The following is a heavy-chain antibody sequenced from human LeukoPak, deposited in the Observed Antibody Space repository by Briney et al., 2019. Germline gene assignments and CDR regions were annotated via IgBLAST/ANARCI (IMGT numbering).Heavy chain of an antibody. CDR2: IYHSGYT. J-gene: IGHJ4*02. Sequence: SETLSLTCTVSGGSINSSSYYWGWIRQPPGEALKWIGSIYHSGYTYYNPSLKSRDTISVDTSKSQFSLKLSSVTAADTAVYYCARSSMFRGVTVDYWGQGTLVTVSS. V-gene: IGHV4-39*01. CDR3: ARSSMFRGVTVDY. D-gene: IGHD3-10*01. CDR1: GGSINSSSYY.